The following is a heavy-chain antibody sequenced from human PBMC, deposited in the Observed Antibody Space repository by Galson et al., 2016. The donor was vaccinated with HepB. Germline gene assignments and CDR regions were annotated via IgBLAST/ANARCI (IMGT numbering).Heavy chain of an antibody. V-gene: IGHV3-30-3*01. D-gene: IGHD1-7*01. CDR1: GFSFISYT. CDR3: AREIYWNSERGWFDP. Sequence: CAASGFSFISYTMHWVRQAPGKGLEWVALISYDGSNKDYADSVKGRFTISRDTSKNTLYLQMNSLRPDDTAVYYCAREIYWNSERGWFDPWGQGTLVTVSS. CDR2: ISYDGSNK. J-gene: IGHJ5*02.